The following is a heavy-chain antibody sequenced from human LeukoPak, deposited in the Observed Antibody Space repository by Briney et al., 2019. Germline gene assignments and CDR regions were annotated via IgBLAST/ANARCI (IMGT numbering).Heavy chain of an antibody. CDR3: AREDSSSLSGEDY. J-gene: IGHJ4*02. D-gene: IGHD6-6*01. V-gene: IGHV1-2*02. CDR1: GYTFTGYY. CDR2: INPNSGGT. Sequence: ASVKVSCKASGYTFTGYYMHWVRQAPGQGLEWMGWINPNSGGTNYAQKFQGRVTMTRDTSISTAYMELSRLRSDDTAVYYCAREDSSSLSGEDYWGQGTLVTVSS.